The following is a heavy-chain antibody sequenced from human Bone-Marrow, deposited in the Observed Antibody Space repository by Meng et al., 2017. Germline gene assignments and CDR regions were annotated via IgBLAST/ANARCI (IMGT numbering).Heavy chain of an antibody. CDR2: INHSGST. CDR1: GGSFSGHY. CDR3: ARGTRPLLFQH. V-gene: IGHV4-34*01. Sequence: QGQLQESAPGLVKPSDNLSLHCAVDGGSFSGHYWSWIRQPPGKGLEWIGEINHSGSTNYNPSLKSRVTISVDTSKNQFSLKLSSVTAADTAVYYCARGTRPLLFQHWGQGTLVTVSS. D-gene: IGHD1-1*01. J-gene: IGHJ1*01.